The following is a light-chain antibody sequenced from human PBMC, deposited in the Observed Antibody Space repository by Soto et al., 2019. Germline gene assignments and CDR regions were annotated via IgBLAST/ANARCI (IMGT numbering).Light chain of an antibody. J-gene: IGKJ5*01. CDR1: QSISNY. CDR3: QQSYSTPT. V-gene: IGKV1-39*01. Sequence: DIQMTQSPSSLSASVGDRVTITCRASQSISNYLNWYQQRPGKAPKLLIYLASSLQSGVPSRFSGSGSGTDFTLTISSLQPEDFATYYCQQSYSTPTFGQGTRLEIK. CDR2: LAS.